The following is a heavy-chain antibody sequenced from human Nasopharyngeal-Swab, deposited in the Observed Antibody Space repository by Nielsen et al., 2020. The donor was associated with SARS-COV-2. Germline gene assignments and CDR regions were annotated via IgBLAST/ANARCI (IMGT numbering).Heavy chain of an antibody. Sequence: GGSLRLSCAASGFTFSSFGMHWVRQAPGKGLGWVAFIAHDASNEYYGDSVKGRFSISRDSSKNTLYLQMDSLRDEDTAVYYCARDAPAHYGAFYWGRGTLVTVSS. CDR1: GFTFSSFG. D-gene: IGHD4-17*01. J-gene: IGHJ4*02. CDR2: IAHDASNE. CDR3: ARDAPAHYGAFY. V-gene: IGHV3-30*03.